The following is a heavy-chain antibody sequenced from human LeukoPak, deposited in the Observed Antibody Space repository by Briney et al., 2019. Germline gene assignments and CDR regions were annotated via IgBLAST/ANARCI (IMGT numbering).Heavy chain of an antibody. D-gene: IGHD3-22*01. CDR3: ARSSDSSGYYDYFDY. Sequence: GESLKISCKGSGYSFTSYWIGWVRQMPGKGLEWMAIIYPGDSDTRYSPSLQGQVTISADKSISTAYLQWSSLKASDTAMYYCARSSDSSGYYDYFDYWGQGTLVTVSP. V-gene: IGHV5-51*01. CDR2: IYPGDSDT. J-gene: IGHJ4*02. CDR1: GYSFTSYW.